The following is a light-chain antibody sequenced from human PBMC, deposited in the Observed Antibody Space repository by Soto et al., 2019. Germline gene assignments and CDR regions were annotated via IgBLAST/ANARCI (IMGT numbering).Light chain of an antibody. J-gene: IGKJ2*01. V-gene: IGKV1-8*01. CDR3: QQYYSYPRNT. Sequence: ALRMTQSPSSFSASTGDRVTITCRASQGISSYLAWYRQKPGKAPKLLIYAASTLQSGVPSRFSGSGSGTDFTLTISCLQSEDFATYYCQQYYSYPRNTFGQGTKLEIK. CDR1: QGISSY. CDR2: AAS.